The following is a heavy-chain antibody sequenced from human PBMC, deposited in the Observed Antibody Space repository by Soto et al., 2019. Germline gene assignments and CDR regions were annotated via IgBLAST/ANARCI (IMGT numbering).Heavy chain of an antibody. V-gene: IGHV1-18*04. CDR1: GYTFTSYG. J-gene: IGHJ6*02. Sequence: ASLKVSCKASGYTFTSYGISWVRQAPGQGLEWMGWISAYNGNTNYAQKLQGRVTMTTDTSTSTAYMELRSLRSDDTAVYYCARFSGGSYNTYYFYYGMDVWGQGTTVTVSS. D-gene: IGHD2-15*01. CDR2: ISAYNGNT. CDR3: ARFSGGSYNTYYFYYGMDV.